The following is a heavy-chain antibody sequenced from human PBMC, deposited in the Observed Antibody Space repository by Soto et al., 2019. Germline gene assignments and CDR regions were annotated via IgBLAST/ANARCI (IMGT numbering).Heavy chain of an antibody. Sequence: PGGSLRLSCAASGFTFSSYAMSCVRQAPGKGLEWVSLIGGSGGITYYADSVKGRFTISRDNSKNTLYLQMNSLRAEDTAVYYCANYLPGELLPTCFDPCGQXTLVTVSS. CDR2: IGGSGGIT. CDR1: GFTFSSYA. V-gene: IGHV3-23*01. D-gene: IGHD1-26*01. CDR3: ANYLPGELLPTCFDP. J-gene: IGHJ5*02.